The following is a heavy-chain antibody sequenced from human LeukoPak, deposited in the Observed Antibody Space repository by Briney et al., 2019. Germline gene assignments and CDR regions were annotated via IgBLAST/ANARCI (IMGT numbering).Heavy chain of an antibody. CDR3: ARDLGYSGYGYLFQH. CDR2: ISYDGSNK. D-gene: IGHD5-12*01. CDR1: GFTFSSYA. V-gene: IGHV3-30*01. Sequence: PGRSLRLSCAASGFTFSSYAMHWVRQAPGKGLEWVAVISYDGSNKYYADSVKGRFTISRDNSKNTLYLQMNSLRAEDTAVYYCARDLGYSGYGYLFQHWGQGTLVTVSS. J-gene: IGHJ1*01.